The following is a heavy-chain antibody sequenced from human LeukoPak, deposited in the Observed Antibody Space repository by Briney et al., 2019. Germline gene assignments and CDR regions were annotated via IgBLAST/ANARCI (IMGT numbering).Heavy chain of an antibody. D-gene: IGHD2-2*01. Sequence: SVKVSCKASGGIFSSYTISWVRQAPGQGLEWMGRIIPILGIANYAQKFQGRVTITADKSTSTAYMELSSLRSEDTAVYYCARDHPGPLVVVPAAAFDYWGQGTLVTVSS. J-gene: IGHJ4*02. V-gene: IGHV1-69*04. CDR1: GGIFSSYT. CDR2: IIPILGIA. CDR3: ARDHPGPLVVVPAAAFDY.